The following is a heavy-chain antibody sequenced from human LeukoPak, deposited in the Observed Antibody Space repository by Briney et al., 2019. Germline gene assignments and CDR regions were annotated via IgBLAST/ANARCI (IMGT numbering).Heavy chain of an antibody. CDR1: GFNFRNAA. Sequence: GGSLRLSCAASGFNFRNAAMTWVRQAPGKGLEWVALISFSGDNSYYADSVKGRFSVSRDNSENTLSLQMNSLRVEDTARYYCAKDIQLSTWGLGTMVTVSS. V-gene: IGHV3-23*01. CDR2: ISFSGDNS. CDR3: AKDIQLST. D-gene: IGHD5-24*01. J-gene: IGHJ3*01.